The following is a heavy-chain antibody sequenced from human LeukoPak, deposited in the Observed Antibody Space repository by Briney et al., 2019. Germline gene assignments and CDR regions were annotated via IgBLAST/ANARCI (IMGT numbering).Heavy chain of an antibody. CDR1: GFTFSSYW. Sequence: PGGSLRLSCAASGFTFSSYWMSWVRQAPGKGLEWVANLRQDGSEKYYVDSVKGRFTISRDNAKNSLYLQMNSLRAEDTAVYYCARAQIRYWNYDYWGQGTLVTVSS. CDR2: LRQDGSEK. D-gene: IGHD1-7*01. J-gene: IGHJ4*02. CDR3: ARAQIRYWNYDY. V-gene: IGHV3-7*01.